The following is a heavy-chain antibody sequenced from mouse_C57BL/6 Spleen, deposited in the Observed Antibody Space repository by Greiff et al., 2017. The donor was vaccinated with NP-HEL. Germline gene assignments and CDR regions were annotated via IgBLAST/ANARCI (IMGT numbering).Heavy chain of an antibody. D-gene: IGHD2-4*01. Sequence: QVQLQQPGAELVRPGTSVKLSCKASGYTFTSYWMHWVKQRPGQGLEWIGVIDPSDSYTNYNQKFKGKATLTVDTSSSTAYMQLRSLTSEDSAVYYCAAGLRDWYFDVWGTGTTVTVSS. V-gene: IGHV1-59*01. J-gene: IGHJ1*03. CDR2: IDPSDSYT. CDR3: AAGLRDWYFDV. CDR1: GYTFTSYW.